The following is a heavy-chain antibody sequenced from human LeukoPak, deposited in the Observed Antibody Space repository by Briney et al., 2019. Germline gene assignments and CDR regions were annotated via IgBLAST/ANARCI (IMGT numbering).Heavy chain of an antibody. CDR2: ISQSAIA. J-gene: IGHJ4*02. Sequence: SETLSLTCAVSGYSINNAHYWAWIRQPPGKGLEWIGNISQSAIASYNPSLKSRVTISLDTSSNHFSLDLRPVTAADTAVYFCARASVEHSIVAGDYFDYWGQGTLVTVSS. D-gene: IGHD1/OR15-1a*01. CDR1: GYSINNAHY. CDR3: ARASVEHSIVAGDYFDY. V-gene: IGHV4-38-2*01.